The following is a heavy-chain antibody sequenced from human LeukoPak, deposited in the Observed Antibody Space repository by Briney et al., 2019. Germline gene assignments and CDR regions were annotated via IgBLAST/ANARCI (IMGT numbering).Heavy chain of an antibody. Sequence: GGSLRLSCAASGFTFSSYGMHWVRQAPGKGLEWVAFIRYDGSNKYYADSVKGRFAISRDNSRDTLYLQMISLRAEDTAVYYCAKSAVGATLGDYWGQGTPVTVSS. CDR3: AKSAVGATLGDY. CDR2: IRYDGSNK. D-gene: IGHD1-26*01. V-gene: IGHV3-30*02. J-gene: IGHJ4*02. CDR1: GFTFSSYG.